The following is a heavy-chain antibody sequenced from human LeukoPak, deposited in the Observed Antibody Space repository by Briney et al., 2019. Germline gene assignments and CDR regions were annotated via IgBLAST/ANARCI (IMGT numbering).Heavy chain of an antibody. Sequence: SETLSLTCTVSGGSISSYYWSWIRQPPGKGLEWNGYIYYSGSTNYNPSLKSRVTISVDTSKNQFSLKLSSVTAADTAAYYCARHPFPKYDFWSGYSTAYYFDYWGQGTLVTVSS. CDR3: ARHPFPKYDFWSGYSTAYYFDY. J-gene: IGHJ4*02. D-gene: IGHD3-3*01. CDR1: GGSISSYY. V-gene: IGHV4-59*08. CDR2: IYYSGST.